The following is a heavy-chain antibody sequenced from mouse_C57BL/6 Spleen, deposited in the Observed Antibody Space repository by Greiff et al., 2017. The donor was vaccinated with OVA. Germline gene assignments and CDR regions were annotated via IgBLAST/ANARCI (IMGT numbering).Heavy chain of an antibody. Sequence: VQLQQSGPELVKPGASVKISCKASGYTFTDYYMNWVKQSHGKSLEWIGDINPNNGGTSYNQKFKGKATLTVDKSSSTAYMELRSLTSEDSAVYYCARCWDYYGSSPYAMDYWGQGTSVTVSS. J-gene: IGHJ4*01. CDR1: GYTFTDYY. CDR2: INPNNGGT. V-gene: IGHV1-26*01. CDR3: ARCWDYYGSSPYAMDY. D-gene: IGHD1-1*01.